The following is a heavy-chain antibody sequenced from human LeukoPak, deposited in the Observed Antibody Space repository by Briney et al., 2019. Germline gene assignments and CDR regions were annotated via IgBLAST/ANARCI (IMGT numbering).Heavy chain of an antibody. CDR2: IYYSGST. CDR3: ARVSAGTFDY. J-gene: IGHJ4*02. V-gene: IGHV4-59*01. CDR1: GGSISSYS. D-gene: IGHD6-13*01. Sequence: SETLSLTCSVSGGSISSYSWSWIRQPPGKGLEWIGYIYYSGSTNYNPSLKSRVTISVDTSKNQFSLKLSSVTAADTAVYYCARVSAGTFDYWGQGTLVTVSS.